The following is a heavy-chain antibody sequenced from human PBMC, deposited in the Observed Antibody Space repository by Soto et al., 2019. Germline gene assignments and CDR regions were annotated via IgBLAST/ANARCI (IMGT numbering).Heavy chain of an antibody. CDR3: ARTTGTTDYYYYMDV. D-gene: IGHD1-1*01. V-gene: IGHV1-69*02. CDR1: GGTFSSYT. Sequence: GASVKVSCKASGGTFSSYTISGVRQAPGQGLEWMGRIIPILGIANYAQKFQGRVTITADKSTSTAYMELSSLRSEDTAVYYCARTTGTTDYYYYMDVWGKGTTVTVS. CDR2: IIPILGIA. J-gene: IGHJ6*03.